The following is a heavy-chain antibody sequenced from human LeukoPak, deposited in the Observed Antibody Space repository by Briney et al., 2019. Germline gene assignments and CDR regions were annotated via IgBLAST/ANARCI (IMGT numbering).Heavy chain of an antibody. CDR3: ARTRIAAAGEPIDY. J-gene: IGHJ4*02. CDR2: ISAYNGNT. D-gene: IGHD6-13*01. Sequence: ASVKVSCKASGYTFTSYGISWVRQAPGQGLEWMGWISAYNGNTNYAQKLQGRVTMTRDTSTSTVYMELSSLRFEDTAVYYCARTRIAAAGEPIDYWGQGTLVTVSS. CDR1: GYTFTSYG. V-gene: IGHV1-18*01.